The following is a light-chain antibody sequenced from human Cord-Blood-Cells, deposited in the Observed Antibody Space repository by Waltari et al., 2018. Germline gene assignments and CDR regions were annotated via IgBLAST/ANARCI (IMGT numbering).Light chain of an antibody. CDR1: QSVLYSSNNKNY. J-gene: IGKJ2*01. V-gene: IGKV4-1*01. Sequence: DIVLTQSPDSLAVALGETAPINCQSCQSVLYSSNNKNYLAWYQQKPGQPPKLLIYWASTRESGVPDRFSGSGSGTDFTLTISSLQAEDVAVYYCQQYYSTPYTFGQGTKLEIK. CDR2: WAS. CDR3: QQYYSTPYT.